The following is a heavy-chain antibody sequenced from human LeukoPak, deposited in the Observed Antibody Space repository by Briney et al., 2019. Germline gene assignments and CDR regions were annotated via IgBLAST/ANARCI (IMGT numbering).Heavy chain of an antibody. CDR3: AISRISPYYYYGTDV. CDR1: GGSISSYY. CDR2: IYYSGST. V-gene: IGHV4-59*01. J-gene: IGHJ6*01. D-gene: IGHD2-15*01. Sequence: KPSETLSLTCTVSGGSISSYYWSWIRQPPGKGLEWIGYIYYSGSTNYNPSLKSRVTISVDTSKNQFSLKLSSVTAADTAVYYCAISRISPYYYYGTDVWGQGTTVTVSS.